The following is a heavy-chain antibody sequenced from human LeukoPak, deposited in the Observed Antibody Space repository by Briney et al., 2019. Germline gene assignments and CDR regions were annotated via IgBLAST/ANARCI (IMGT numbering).Heavy chain of an antibody. V-gene: IGHV4-39*01. J-gene: IGHJ4*02. D-gene: IGHD4/OR15-4a*01. CDR1: GDSISSNSYY. CDR2: INYSGNT. CDR3: ARLLTSSSAGNYFDH. Sequence: RTSETLSLTCTVSGDSISSNSYYWVWTRQPPGKGLEWIGSINYSGNTYYSSSLRSRVTISVDTSRNQFSLKLSSVTAADTAVYSCARLLTSSSAGNYFDHLGQGTLVTVSS.